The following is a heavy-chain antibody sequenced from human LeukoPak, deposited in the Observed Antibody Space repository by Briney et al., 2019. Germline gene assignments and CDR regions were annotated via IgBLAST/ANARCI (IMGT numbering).Heavy chain of an antibody. J-gene: IGHJ4*02. D-gene: IGHD3-3*01. CDR3: ARARGAVGFWSGYYLDY. Sequence: KPSETLSLTCAVYGGSFSGYYWSWIRQPPGKGLEWIGEINHSGSTNYNPSLKSRVTISVDTSKNQFSLKLSSVTAADTAVYYCARARGAVGFWSGYYLDYWGQGTLVTVSS. V-gene: IGHV4-34*01. CDR1: GGSFSGYY. CDR2: INHSGST.